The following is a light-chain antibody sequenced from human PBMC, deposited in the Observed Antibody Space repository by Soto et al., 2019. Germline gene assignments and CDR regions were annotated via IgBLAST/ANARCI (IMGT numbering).Light chain of an antibody. Sequence: EIVLTQSPGTLSFSPGERATLSCRASHSVSSNNLAWYQQKLGRAPRLLISGASRRATGIPDRFSGSGSGTDFTLTITSLEPEDFAVYYCQQYGTSPRTFGQGTRLEIK. V-gene: IGKV3-20*01. CDR2: GAS. CDR3: QQYGTSPRT. J-gene: IGKJ5*01. CDR1: HSVSSNN.